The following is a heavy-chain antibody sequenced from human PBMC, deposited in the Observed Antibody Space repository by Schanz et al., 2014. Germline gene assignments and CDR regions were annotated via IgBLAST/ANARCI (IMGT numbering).Heavy chain of an antibody. V-gene: IGHV3-48*01. D-gene: IGHD3-10*01. CDR1: GFDFNSYS. Sequence: QLVGSGGGLIQPGGSLRLSCTASGFDFNSYSMNWVRQVPGKGLEWLSYIATSSSTRHYADSVKGRVTISRDNAKNSVSLQMNSLRAEDTAVYYYARANYRRKINFDYWGRGTLVTVSS. CDR2: IATSSSTR. CDR3: ARANYRRKINFDY. J-gene: IGHJ4*02.